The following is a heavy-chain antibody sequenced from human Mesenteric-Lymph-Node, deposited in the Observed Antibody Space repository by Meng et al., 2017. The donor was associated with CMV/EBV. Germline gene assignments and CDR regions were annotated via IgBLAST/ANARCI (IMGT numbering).Heavy chain of an antibody. J-gene: IGHJ6*02. CDR1: GYTFTYYG. CDR2: ISGYNGNT. Sequence: ASVKVSCKASGYTFTYYGITWVRQAPGQGLEWMGWISGYNGNTNYAPKLQGRVTMTTDTSTGTAYMELTSLRSDDTAVYYCARGQKGPDGKIYYYYAMDVWGQGTTVTVSS. D-gene: IGHD6-13*01. V-gene: IGHV1-18*01. CDR3: ARGQKGPDGKIYYYYAMDV.